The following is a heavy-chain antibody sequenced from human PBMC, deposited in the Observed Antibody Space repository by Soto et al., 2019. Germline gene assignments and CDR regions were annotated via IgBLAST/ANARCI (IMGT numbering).Heavy chain of an antibody. CDR2: ISSTTNYI. J-gene: IGHJ4*02. CDR1: GFIFTRYS. V-gene: IGHV3-21*06. CDR3: ARESEDLTSNFDY. Sequence: GGSLRLSCAASGFIFTRYSMNWVRQAPGKGLEWVSSISSTTNYIYYGDSMKGRFTIPRDNAKNSLYLEMNSLRAEDTAVYYCARESEDLTSNFDYWGQGTLVTVS.